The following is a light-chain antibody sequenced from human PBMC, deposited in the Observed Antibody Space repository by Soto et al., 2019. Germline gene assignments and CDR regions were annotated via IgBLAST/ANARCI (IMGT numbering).Light chain of an antibody. V-gene: IGLV2-14*01. CDR2: AVS. J-gene: IGLJ1*01. CDR3: CSYTVSGSSV. Sequence: QSPPTKPASVSGSPGQSITISCTGTSSDVGGYNYVSWYQQHPGKAPKLMIYAVSNRPSGVSNRFSGSKSGNTATLTISGLQAEDEADYYCCSYTVSGSSVFGTGTKVTVL. CDR1: SSDVGGYNY.